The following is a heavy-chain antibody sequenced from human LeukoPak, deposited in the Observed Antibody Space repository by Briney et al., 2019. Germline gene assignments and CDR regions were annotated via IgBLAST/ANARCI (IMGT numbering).Heavy chain of an antibody. J-gene: IGHJ4*02. CDR3: ARDGVRDGLYFDR. Sequence: PGGPLRLSCAASGFTFSSYWMNWVRQAPGKGLEWVASINQDGSEKYYLDSEKGRFTISRDNAKNSLYLQMNSLRDEDTAVYSCARDGVRDGLYFDRWGQGTLVTVSS. CDR1: GFTFSSYW. CDR2: INQDGSEK. V-gene: IGHV3-7*01. D-gene: IGHD5-24*01.